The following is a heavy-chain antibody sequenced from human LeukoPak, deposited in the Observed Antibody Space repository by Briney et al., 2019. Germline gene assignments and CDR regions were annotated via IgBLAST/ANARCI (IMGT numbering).Heavy chain of an antibody. CDR1: RFTVSSSY. Sequence: PGGSLRLSCAASRFTVSSSYMSWVRQVPGKGLEWVSCIYGADTIYYADFVKDRFTISRDSNRNILYLQMNSLRAEDTAVYYCARGARGAYFDFWGQGTLVTVSS. D-gene: IGHD4/OR15-4a*01. V-gene: IGHV3-66*01. CDR3: ARGARGAYFDF. J-gene: IGHJ4*02. CDR2: IYGADTI.